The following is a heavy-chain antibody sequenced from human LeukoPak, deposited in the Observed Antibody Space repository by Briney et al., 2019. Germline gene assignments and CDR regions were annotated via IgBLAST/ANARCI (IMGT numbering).Heavy chain of an antibody. CDR2: IYSTGST. J-gene: IGHJ4*02. Sequence: SETLSLTCTVSGGSISTYYWSWIRQPPGKGLELLGYIYSTGSTNYNPSLKSRVTIAVNTSKKQFSLNLSSVTAADTAVYFCARRDSSGWNYFDSWGQGTLVTVSS. V-gene: IGHV4-59*01. CDR1: GGSISTYY. D-gene: IGHD6-19*01. CDR3: ARRDSSGWNYFDS.